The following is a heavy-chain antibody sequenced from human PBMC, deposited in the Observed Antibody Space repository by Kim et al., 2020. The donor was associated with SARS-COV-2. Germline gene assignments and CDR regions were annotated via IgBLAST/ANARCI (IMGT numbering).Heavy chain of an antibody. J-gene: IGHJ4*02. CDR1: GGSISSSSYY. Sequence: ETLSLTCTVSGGSISSSSYYWGWIRQPPGKGLEWIGSIYYSGSTYYNPSLKSRVTISVDTSKNQFSLKLSSVTAADTAVYYCARGSSGYLGGGYYFDYWGQGTLVTVSS. CDR3: ARGSSGYLGGGYYFDY. CDR2: IYYSGST. V-gene: IGHV4-39*07. D-gene: IGHD3-22*01.